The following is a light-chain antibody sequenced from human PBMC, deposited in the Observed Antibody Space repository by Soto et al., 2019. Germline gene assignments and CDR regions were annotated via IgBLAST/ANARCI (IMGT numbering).Light chain of an antibody. Sequence: EIVLTQSPGTLSLCPGERATLSCRASQSVSSNYLAWYQQKPGQAPRLLIYDASSRATGIPDRFSGSGSGTDFTLTINRLEPEDFAVYYCQHYGSSPTTFGQGTKVEMK. CDR3: QHYGSSPTT. V-gene: IGKV3-20*01. CDR1: QSVSSNY. CDR2: DAS. J-gene: IGKJ1*01.